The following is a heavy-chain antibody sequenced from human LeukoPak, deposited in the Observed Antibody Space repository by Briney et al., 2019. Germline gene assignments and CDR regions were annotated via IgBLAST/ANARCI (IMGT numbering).Heavy chain of an antibody. CDR2: IYYSGST. V-gene: IGHV4-59*01. CDR3: ARQGMSGYDYVDY. Sequence: SETLSLTCTVSGGSISSYYWSWIRQPPGKGLEWIGYIYYSGSTNYNPSLKSRVTISVDTSKNQFSLKLSSVTAADTAVYYCARQGMSGYDYVDYWGQGTLVTASP. CDR1: GGSISSYY. D-gene: IGHD5-12*01. J-gene: IGHJ4*02.